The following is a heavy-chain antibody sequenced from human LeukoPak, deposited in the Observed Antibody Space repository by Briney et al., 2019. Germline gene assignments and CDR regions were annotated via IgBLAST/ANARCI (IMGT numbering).Heavy chain of an antibody. CDR1: GDSISSSNW. Sequence: PSETLSLTCAVSGDSISSSNWWSWVRQPPGKGLEWIGEVYHSGNTNSNPSLKSRVTMSIDKSKNQFSLKLTSVTAADTAVYYCLYGGNSGDWVYWGQGTLVTVSS. J-gene: IGHJ4*02. D-gene: IGHD4-23*01. CDR2: VYHSGNT. V-gene: IGHV4-4*02. CDR3: LYGGNSGDWVY.